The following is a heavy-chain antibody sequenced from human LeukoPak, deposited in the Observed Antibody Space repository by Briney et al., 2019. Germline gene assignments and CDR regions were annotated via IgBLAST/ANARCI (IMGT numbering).Heavy chain of an antibody. Sequence: GGSVRVSCTASGYTFSSYAMNWVRQAPGQGLEWMGWISADNSNTNYAEKVQGRVTITTDKSKNTVYMEMRRLRAEDTDVYYCARVASTLLTDYYYYMDVWGKGTTVTVSS. J-gene: IGHJ6*03. CDR2: ISADNSNT. CDR3: ARVASTLLTDYYYYMDV. V-gene: IGHV1-18*01. CDR1: GYTFSSYA.